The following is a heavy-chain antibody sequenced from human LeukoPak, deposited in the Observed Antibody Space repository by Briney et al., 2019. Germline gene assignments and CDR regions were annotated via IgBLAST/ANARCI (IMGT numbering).Heavy chain of an antibody. CDR2: INPNSGGT. V-gene: IGHV1-2*02. Sequence: ASVKVSFKASGYTFTGYYMHGVRQAPGQGLEWMGWINPNSGGTNYAQKFQGRVTMTRDTSISTAYMELSRLRSDDTAVYYCARNGPGSGGRNFDYWGQRTLVTVSS. J-gene: IGHJ4*02. D-gene: IGHD3-10*01. CDR1: GYTFTGYY. CDR3: ARNGPGSGGRNFDY.